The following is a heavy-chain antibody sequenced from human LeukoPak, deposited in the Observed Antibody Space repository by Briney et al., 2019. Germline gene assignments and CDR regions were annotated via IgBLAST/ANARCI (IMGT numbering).Heavy chain of an antibody. Sequence: GASVKVSCKASGYTFTGYYMHWVRQAPGQGLEWMGWINPNSGGTNYAQKFQGRVTMTRDTSISTAYMELSRLRSDDTAVYYCARDSAATMNYHYYYMDVWGKGTTVTVSS. D-gene: IGHD6-25*01. CDR2: INPNSGGT. V-gene: IGHV1-2*02. CDR3: ARDSAATMNYHYYYMDV. CDR1: GYTFTGYY. J-gene: IGHJ6*03.